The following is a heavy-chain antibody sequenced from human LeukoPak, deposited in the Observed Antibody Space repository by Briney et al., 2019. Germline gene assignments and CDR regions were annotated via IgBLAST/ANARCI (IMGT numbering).Heavy chain of an antibody. D-gene: IGHD6-13*01. Sequence: GGTLILSAAAAGFTFDDYAMHWDRQAPGKGLEWVSLIGGDGDRTYYADSVKGRFTISRDNRKNSLYLQMNSLRSEDTAFYYCAKGGVAAAGGGLDYWGQGTLVTVSS. V-gene: IGHV3-43*02. J-gene: IGHJ4*02. CDR1: GFTFDDYA. CDR2: IGGDGDRT. CDR3: AKGGVAAAGGGLDY.